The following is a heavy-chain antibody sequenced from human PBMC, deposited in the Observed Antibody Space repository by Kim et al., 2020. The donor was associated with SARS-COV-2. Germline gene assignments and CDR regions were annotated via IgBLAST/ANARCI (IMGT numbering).Heavy chain of an antibody. V-gene: IGHV3-9*01. J-gene: IGHJ6*02. CDR1: GFNLHDYD. CDR3: AKTNHFYGMHV. CDR2: IGWDGAVL. D-gene: IGHD2-8*01. Sequence: GGSLRLSCATSGFNLHDYDMNWVRQAPGKGLEWVAGIGWDGAVLGYAASVKGRFTISRDSAKKSVYLQMNTLKTEDTALYYCAKTNHFYGMHVWGQGTPVTVSS.